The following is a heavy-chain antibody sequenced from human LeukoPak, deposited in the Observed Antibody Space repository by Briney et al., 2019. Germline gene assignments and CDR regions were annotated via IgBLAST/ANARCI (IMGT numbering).Heavy chain of an antibody. CDR2: ISAYNGNT. D-gene: IGHD6-13*01. J-gene: IGHJ4*02. Sequence: GASVKVSCKASGYTFTSYGISWVRQAPGQGLEWMGWISAYNGNTNYAQKFQGRVTMTRDTSISTAYMELSRLRSDDTAVYYCARSELGSDYWGQGTLVTVSS. CDR1: GYTFTSYG. CDR3: ARSELGSDY. V-gene: IGHV1-18*01.